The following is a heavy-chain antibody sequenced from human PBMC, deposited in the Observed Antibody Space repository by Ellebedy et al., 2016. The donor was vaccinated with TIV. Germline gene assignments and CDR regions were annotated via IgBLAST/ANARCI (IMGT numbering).Heavy chain of an antibody. V-gene: IGHV4-39*01. CDR3: ARRVELVEKYFDP. Sequence: MPSETLSLTCSVSGDSIISSKYYWGCICQAPGKGLEWIGSVYYSGATYYNPSPDNPVRTSVDTSKNQFSLTLHSVTATDTAVYYCARRVELVEKYFDPWGRGTLVTVSS. CDR2: VYYSGAT. J-gene: IGHJ2*01. CDR1: GDSIISSKYY. D-gene: IGHD2-8*02.